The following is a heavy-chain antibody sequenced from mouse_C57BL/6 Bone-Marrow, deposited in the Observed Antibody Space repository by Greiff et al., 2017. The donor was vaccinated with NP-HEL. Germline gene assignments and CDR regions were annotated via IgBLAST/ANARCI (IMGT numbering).Heavy chain of an antibody. Sequence: EVQLQESGAELVRPGASVKLSCTASGFNIKDDYMHWVKQRPEQGLEWIGWIDPENGDTEYASKFQGKATITAATSSNTAYLQLSSLTSEDTAVYYCTTGSYYFDYWGQGTTLTVSS. CDR3: TTGSYYFDY. D-gene: IGHD2-2*01. J-gene: IGHJ2*01. CDR2: IDPENGDT. CDR1: GFNIKDDY. V-gene: IGHV14-4*01.